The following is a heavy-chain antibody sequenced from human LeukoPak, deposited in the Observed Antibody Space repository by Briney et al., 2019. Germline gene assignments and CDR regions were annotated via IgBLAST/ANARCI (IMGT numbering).Heavy chain of an antibody. CDR3: AKDQPSGSSSWYWDY. CDR2: IRYDGSNK. D-gene: IGHD6-13*01. V-gene: IGHV3-30*02. CDR1: GFTFSSYG. J-gene: IGHJ4*02. Sequence: GGSLRLSCAASGFTFSSYGMHWVRQAPGKGLEWVAFIRYDGSNKYYADSVKGRFTISRDNSKNTLDLQMNSLRTEDTAVYYCAKDQPSGSSSWYWDYWGQGSLVTVSS.